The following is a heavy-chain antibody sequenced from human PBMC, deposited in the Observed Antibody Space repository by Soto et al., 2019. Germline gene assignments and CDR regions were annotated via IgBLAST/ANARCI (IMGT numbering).Heavy chain of an antibody. D-gene: IGHD3-10*01. CDR2: ISYDGSNK. CDR3: AKDPHYPGIGIND. Sequence: HPGGSLRLSCAASGFTFSSYGMHWVRQAPGKGLEWVAVISYDGSNKYYADSVKGRFTISRDNSKNTLYLQMNSLTAEDTAIYYFAKDPHYPGIGINDWGQGSQVTVSS. CDR1: GFTFSSYG. J-gene: IGHJ4*02. V-gene: IGHV3-30*18.